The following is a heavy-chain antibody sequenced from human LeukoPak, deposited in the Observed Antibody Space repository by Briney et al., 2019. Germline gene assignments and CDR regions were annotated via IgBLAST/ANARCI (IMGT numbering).Heavy chain of an antibody. CDR1: GGSISSGDYY. J-gene: IGHJ4*02. V-gene: IGHV4-30-4*01. Sequence: SETLSLTCTVSGGSISSGDYYWGWIRQPPGKGLEWIGYIYYSGSTYYNPSLKSRVTISVDTSKNQFSLKLSSVTAADTAVYYCARELIAAAGPLDYWGQGTLVTVSS. D-gene: IGHD6-13*01. CDR3: ARELIAAAGPLDY. CDR2: IYYSGST.